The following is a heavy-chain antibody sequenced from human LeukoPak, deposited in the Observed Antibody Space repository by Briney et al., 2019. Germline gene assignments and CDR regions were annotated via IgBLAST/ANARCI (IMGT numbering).Heavy chain of an antibody. D-gene: IGHD3-22*01. Sequence: GGSLRLSCAASGFTFSSYEMNWVRQAPGKGLEWVSYIGSSGSTIYYADSVKGRFTISRDNAKNSLYLQMNSLRAEDTAVYYCASGEPYYDSSGYYSRPGWGQGTLVTVSS. J-gene: IGHJ4*02. V-gene: IGHV3-48*03. CDR1: GFTFSSYE. CDR2: IGSSGSTI. CDR3: ASGEPYYDSSGYYSRPG.